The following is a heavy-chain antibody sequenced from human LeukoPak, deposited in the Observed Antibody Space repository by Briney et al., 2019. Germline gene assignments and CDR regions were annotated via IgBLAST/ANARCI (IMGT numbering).Heavy chain of an antibody. V-gene: IGHV4-39*07. CDR1: GGSISSSDYY. CDR2: IYYSGTT. D-gene: IGHD2-21*01. J-gene: IGHJ3*01. Sequence: SETLSLTCTVSGGSISSSDYYWGWIRQPPGKGLEWIASIYYSGTTHYNPSLKSRVTISVDTSKNQFSLKLSSVTAADTAVYYCARGFRPWDTFDVCGQGTMVTVSS. CDR3: ARGFRPWDTFDV.